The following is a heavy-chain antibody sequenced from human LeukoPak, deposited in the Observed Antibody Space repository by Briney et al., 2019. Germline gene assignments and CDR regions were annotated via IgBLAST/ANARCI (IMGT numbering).Heavy chain of an antibody. V-gene: IGHV3-33*01. CDR2: IWYDGSNK. CDR1: GLTFSSYG. Sequence: GGSLRLSCAASGLTFSSYGMHWVRQAPGKGLEWVAVIWYDGSNKYYADSVKGRFTISRDNSKNTLYLQMNSLRAEDTAVYYCARGSIAAAGTRQNWFDPWGQGTPVTVSS. CDR3: ARGSIAAAGTRQNWFDP. D-gene: IGHD6-13*01. J-gene: IGHJ5*02.